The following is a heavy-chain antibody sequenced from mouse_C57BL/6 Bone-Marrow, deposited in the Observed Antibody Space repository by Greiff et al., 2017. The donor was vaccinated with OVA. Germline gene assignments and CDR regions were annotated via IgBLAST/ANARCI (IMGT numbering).Heavy chain of an antibody. J-gene: IGHJ4*01. CDR1: GFNIKNTY. V-gene: IGHV14-3*01. CDR2: IDPANDNT. Sequence: VQLQQSVAELVRPGASVKLSCTASGFNIKNTYMHWVKQRPEQGLEWIGRIDPANDNTKYAPKFQGKATMTADTSSNTAYLQLSSLSSEDTAVYCCAREYFGSSFYAMDYWGQGTSVTVSS. CDR3: AREYFGSSFYAMDY. D-gene: IGHD1-1*01.